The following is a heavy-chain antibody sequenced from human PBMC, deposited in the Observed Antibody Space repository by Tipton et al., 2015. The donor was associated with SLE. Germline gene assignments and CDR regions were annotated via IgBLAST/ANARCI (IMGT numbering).Heavy chain of an antibody. D-gene: IGHD1-26*01. CDR1: GGSLSSSNW. J-gene: IGHJ4*02. CDR2: IYHIGST. V-gene: IGHV4-4*02. Sequence: TLSLTCAVSGGSLSSSNWWSWVRQPPGKGLEWIGEIYHIGSTNYTPSLKSRVTISIDKSKSHFSLELNSVTAADTAVYYCARELVGATYFDYWGQGTLVTVSS. CDR3: ARELVGATYFDY.